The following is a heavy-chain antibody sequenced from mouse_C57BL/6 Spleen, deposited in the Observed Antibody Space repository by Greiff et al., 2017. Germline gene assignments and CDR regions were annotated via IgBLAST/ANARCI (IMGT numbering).Heavy chain of an antibody. CDR1: GFTFTDYY. CDR2: IRNKANGYTT. Sequence: EVHLVESGGGLVQPGGSLSLSCAASGFTFTDYYMSWVRQPPGKALEWLGFIRNKANGYTTEYSASVKGRFTISRDNSQSILYLQMNALRAEDSATYYCARPSMPGVWFAYWGQGTLVTVSA. CDR3: ARPSMPGVWFAY. V-gene: IGHV7-3*01. J-gene: IGHJ3*01.